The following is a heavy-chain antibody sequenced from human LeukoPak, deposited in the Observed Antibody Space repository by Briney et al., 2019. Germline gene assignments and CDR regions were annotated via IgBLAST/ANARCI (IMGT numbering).Heavy chain of an antibody. CDR2: MNPKSGNT. D-gene: IGHD3-22*01. V-gene: IGHV1-8*01. CDR1: GYAFTSYD. Sequence: GASVKVSCKATGYAFTSYDINWVRQATGQGLEWMGWMNPKSGNTGYAQKFQGRVTMTRNTSISTAYMELSSLRSEDTAVYYCARGRAYYYDSSGLCWGQGTLVTVSS. J-gene: IGHJ4*02. CDR3: ARGRAYYYDSSGLC.